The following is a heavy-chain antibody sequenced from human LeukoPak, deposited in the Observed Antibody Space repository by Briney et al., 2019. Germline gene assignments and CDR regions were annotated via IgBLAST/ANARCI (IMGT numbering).Heavy chain of an antibody. D-gene: IGHD6-19*01. Sequence: SETLSLTCTVSGGSISSHYWSWIRQPPGKGLEWIGYIYYSGSTNYNPSLKSRVTISVDTSKNQFSLKLSSVTAADTAVYYCARGGQWLASMDVWGQGTTVTVSS. CDR1: GGSISSHY. J-gene: IGHJ6*02. CDR3: ARGGQWLASMDV. V-gene: IGHV4-59*11. CDR2: IYYSGST.